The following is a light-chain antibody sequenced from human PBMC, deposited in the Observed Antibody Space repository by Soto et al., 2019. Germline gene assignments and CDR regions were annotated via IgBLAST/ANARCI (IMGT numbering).Light chain of an antibody. CDR2: EVS. CDR1: SSDVGGYNY. CDR3: SSYTSTTTRV. J-gene: IGLJ1*01. V-gene: IGLV2-14*01. Sequence: QSVLTQPPSASGSPGQSVAISCTGTSSDVGGYNYVSWYQQHPGKAPKLMIYEVSNRPSGVSNRFSGSKSGNTATLTISGLQAEDEADYYCSSYTSTTTRVFGNGTKLTVL.